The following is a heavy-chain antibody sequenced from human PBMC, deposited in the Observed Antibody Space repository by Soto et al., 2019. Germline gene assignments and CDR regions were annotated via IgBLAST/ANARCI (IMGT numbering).Heavy chain of an antibody. CDR1: GFTFSSYS. CDR3: ARDTAMVQAT. D-gene: IGHD5-18*01. Sequence: GGSLRLSCAASGFTFSSYSVNWVRQAPGKGMEWVSYISSSSSTIYYADSVKGRFTISRDNAKNSLYLQMNSLRAEDTAVYYCARDTAMVQATWGQGTLVTVSS. J-gene: IGHJ5*02. V-gene: IGHV3-48*01. CDR2: ISSSSSTI.